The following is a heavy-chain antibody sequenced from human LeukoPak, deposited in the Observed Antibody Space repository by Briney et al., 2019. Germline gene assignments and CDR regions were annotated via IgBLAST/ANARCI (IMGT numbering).Heavy chain of an antibody. CDR3: ARKEGAKPGGY. Sequence: GGSLRLSCAASGFTFNIYSMSWVRQAPGKGLEWVANIKQDGSEKYYVDSVKGRFTISRDNAKNSLYLQMNSLRAEDTAVYYCARKEGAKPGGYWGQGTLVTVSS. V-gene: IGHV3-7*01. CDR1: GFTFNIYS. J-gene: IGHJ4*02. D-gene: IGHD1-26*01. CDR2: IKQDGSEK.